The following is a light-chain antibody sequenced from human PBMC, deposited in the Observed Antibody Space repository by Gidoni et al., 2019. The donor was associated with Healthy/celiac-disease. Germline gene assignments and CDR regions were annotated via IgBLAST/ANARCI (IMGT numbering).Light chain of an antibody. V-gene: IGLV3-21*02. CDR3: QVWESSSDHYWV. CDR2: ADS. CDR1: TIGSNS. Sequence: SYVLTQPPSVSVAPGQTARITCGRNTIGSNSVHWYQQKAGQATVLLVNADSDRLSGIPERFSGSNSGNTATLTISRVEAGDEADYYCQVWESSSDHYWVFGGGTKLTVL. J-gene: IGLJ3*02.